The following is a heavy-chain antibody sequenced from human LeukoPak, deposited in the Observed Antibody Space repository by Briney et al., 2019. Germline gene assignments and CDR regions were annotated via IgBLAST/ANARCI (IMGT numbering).Heavy chain of an antibody. CDR2: IYTSGYT. CDR1: GGSISSGSYY. J-gene: IGHJ4*02. Sequence: PSETLSLTCTVSGGSISSGSYYWTWIRQPAGKGLEWIGLIYTSGYTNYNPSLNSRVAMAVDTSKSQFSLRLRSVTATDTAVYYCARPVSGDGTAAAQFDYWGQGTLVTVSS. D-gene: IGHD6-13*01. V-gene: IGHV4-61*02. CDR3: ARPVSGDGTAAAQFDY.